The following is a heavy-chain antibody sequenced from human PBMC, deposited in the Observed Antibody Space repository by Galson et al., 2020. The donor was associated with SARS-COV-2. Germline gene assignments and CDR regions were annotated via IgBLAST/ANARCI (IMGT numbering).Heavy chain of an antibody. J-gene: IGHJ4*02. V-gene: IGHV3-21*01. CDR2: ISSSSSYI. Sequence: GGSLRLSCAASGFTFSSYSMNWVRQAPGKGLEWVSSISSSSSYIYYADSVKGRFTISRDNAKNSLYLQMNSLRAEDTAVYYCARVGGIGRFLEWSPLDYWGQGTLVTVSS. D-gene: IGHD3-3*01. CDR1: GFTFSSYS. CDR3: ARVGGIGRFLEWSPLDY.